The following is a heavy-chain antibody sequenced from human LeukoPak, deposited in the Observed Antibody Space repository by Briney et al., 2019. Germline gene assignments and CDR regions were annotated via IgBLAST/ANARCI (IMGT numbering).Heavy chain of an antibody. Sequence: GGSLRLSCAASGFTFSNAWMNWVRQAPGKGLEWVGRIKSKSDGGTTDYAAPVKGRFTISRDDSKNTLFLQMNSLKTEDTAVYYCARDTVVGLAHSLDYWGQGTLVTVSS. V-gene: IGHV3-15*01. CDR3: ARDTVVGLAHSLDY. D-gene: IGHD3/OR15-3a*01. J-gene: IGHJ4*02. CDR2: IKSKSDGGTT. CDR1: GFTFSNAW.